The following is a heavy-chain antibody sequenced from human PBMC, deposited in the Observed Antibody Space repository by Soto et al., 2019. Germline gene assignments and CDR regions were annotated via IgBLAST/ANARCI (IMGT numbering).Heavy chain of an antibody. J-gene: IGHJ6*02. Sequence: KTSETLSLTCTVSGGSISSGGYYWSWIRQHPGKGLEWIGYIYYSGSTYYNPSLKSRVTISVDTSRNQFSLKLSSVTAADTAVYYCAREVRGLGDNYYYGMDVWGQGTTVTVSS. V-gene: IGHV4-31*03. CDR1: GGSISSGGYY. D-gene: IGHD3-10*01. CDR2: IYYSGST. CDR3: AREVRGLGDNYYYGMDV.